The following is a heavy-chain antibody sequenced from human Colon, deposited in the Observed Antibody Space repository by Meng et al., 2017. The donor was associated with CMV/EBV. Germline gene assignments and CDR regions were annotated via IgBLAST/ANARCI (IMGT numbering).Heavy chain of an antibody. CDR2: IIPIFGTA. Sequence: SVKVSCKASGGTFSSYAISWVRQASGQGLEWMGGIIPIFGTANYAQKFQGRVTITTDESTSTAYMELSSLRSEDTAVYYCATSLIVVVPAAPYYYYGMDVWGQGTTVTVSS. CDR3: ATSLIVVVPAAPYYYYGMDV. CDR1: GGTFSSYA. D-gene: IGHD2-2*01. J-gene: IGHJ6*02. V-gene: IGHV1-69*05.